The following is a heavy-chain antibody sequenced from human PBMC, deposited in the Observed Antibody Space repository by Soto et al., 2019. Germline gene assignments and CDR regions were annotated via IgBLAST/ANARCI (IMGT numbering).Heavy chain of an antibody. D-gene: IGHD4-17*01. CDR1: GFTFSDYY. CDR3: ARFTKGEGSDYGGDYFYYYMDV. V-gene: IGHV3-11*01. Sequence: PGGSLRLSCAASGFTFSDYYMSWIRQAPGKGLEWVSYISSSGSTIYYADSVKGRFTISRDNAKNSLYLQMNSLRAEDTAVYYCARFTKGEGSDYGGDYFYYYMDVWGKGIRVTVSS. CDR2: ISSSGSTI. J-gene: IGHJ6*03.